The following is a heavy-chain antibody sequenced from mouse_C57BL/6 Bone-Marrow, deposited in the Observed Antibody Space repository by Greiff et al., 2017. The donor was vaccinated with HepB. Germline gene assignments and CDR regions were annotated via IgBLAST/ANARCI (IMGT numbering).Heavy chain of an antibody. D-gene: IGHD2-13*01. J-gene: IGHJ4*01. CDR1: GYAFSSSW. V-gene: IGHV1-82*01. CDR2: IYPGDGDT. Sequence: QVQLQQSGPELVKPGASVKISCKASGYAFSSSWMNWVKQRPGKGLEWIGRIYPGDGDTNYNGKFKGKATLTADKSSSTAYMQRSSLTSEDAAVYFCAPYGDEDYAMDYWGQGTSVTVSS. CDR3: APYGDEDYAMDY.